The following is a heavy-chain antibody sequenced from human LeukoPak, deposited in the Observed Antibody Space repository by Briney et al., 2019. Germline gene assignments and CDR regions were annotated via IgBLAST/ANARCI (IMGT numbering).Heavy chain of an antibody. CDR3: ARVGEQRAFDI. CDR1: GGTFSSYA. CDR2: ITPIFGTA. Sequence: ASVTVSCKASGGTFSSYAISWVRQAPGQGLEWMGGITPIFGTANYAQKFQGRVTITTDESTSTAYMELSSLRSEDTAVYYCARVGEQRAFDIWGQGTMVTVSS. J-gene: IGHJ3*02. D-gene: IGHD3-10*01. V-gene: IGHV1-69*05.